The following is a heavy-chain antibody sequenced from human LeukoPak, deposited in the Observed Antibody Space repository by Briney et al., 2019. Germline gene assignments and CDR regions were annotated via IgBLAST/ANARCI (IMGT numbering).Heavy chain of an antibody. CDR2: IQTSGST. D-gene: IGHD3-10*01. CDR1: GGSISTSNYY. CDR3: ARDLYYYGSGSYPQFDY. J-gene: IGHJ4*02. V-gene: IGHV4-39*07. Sequence: PSETLSLTCTVSGGSISTSNYYWGWIRQPPGKGLEWIGRIQTSGSTNYNPSLKSRVTMSVDTSKNQVSLKLSSVTAADTAVYYCARDLYYYGSGSYPQFDYWGQGTLVTVSS.